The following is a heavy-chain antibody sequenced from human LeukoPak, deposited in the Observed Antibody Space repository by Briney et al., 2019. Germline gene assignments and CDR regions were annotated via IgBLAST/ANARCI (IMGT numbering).Heavy chain of an antibody. CDR1: GGPISSYY. D-gene: IGHD6-13*01. Sequence: PSETLSLTCTVSGGPISSYYWSWIRKPAGKGLEWIGRIYTSGSTNYNPSLKSRVTMSVDTSKNQSSLKLSSVTAADTAVYYCAREQQLPPEGAFDIWGQGTMVTVSS. CDR3: AREQQLPPEGAFDI. V-gene: IGHV4-4*07. J-gene: IGHJ3*02. CDR2: IYTSGST.